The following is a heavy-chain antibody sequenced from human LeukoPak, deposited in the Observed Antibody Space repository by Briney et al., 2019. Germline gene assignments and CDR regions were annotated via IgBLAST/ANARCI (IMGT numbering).Heavy chain of an antibody. J-gene: IGHJ4*02. Sequence: SGGSLRLSCSASGFTFRSSWMHWVRQAPGKGLEYVSAISSNGGSTYYANSVKGRFTISRDNSKDTLYLQMGSLRAEDMAVYYCARASTGSRFYSLWGQGTLVTVSS. CDR3: ARASTGSRFYSL. CDR1: GFTFRSSW. D-gene: IGHD3-3*01. CDR2: ISSNGGST. V-gene: IGHV3-64*01.